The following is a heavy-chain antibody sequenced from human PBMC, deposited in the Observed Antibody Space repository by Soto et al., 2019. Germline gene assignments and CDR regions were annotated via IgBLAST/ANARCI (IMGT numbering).Heavy chain of an antibody. V-gene: IGHV3-23*01. J-gene: IGHJ4*02. CDR1: GFTFSSYA. CDR2: ISGSGGRT. D-gene: IGHD7-27*01. CDR3: AKDRGPTGEVDY. Sequence: GSLRLSCAASGFTFSSYAMSWVRQAPGKGLEWVSAISGSGGRTYYADSVKGRFTISRDNSKNTLYLQMNSLRAEDTAVYYCAKDRGPTGEVDYWGQGTLVTVSS.